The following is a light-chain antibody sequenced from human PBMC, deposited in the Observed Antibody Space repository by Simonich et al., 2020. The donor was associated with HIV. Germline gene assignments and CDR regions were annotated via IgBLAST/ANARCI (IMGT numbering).Light chain of an antibody. CDR2: CAS. V-gene: IGKV4-1*01. CDR1: QSVLYSSNNKNY. CDR3: QQYYSTPPT. J-gene: IGKJ1*01. Sequence: DIVMTQYPDSLAVSLGERATINCKSSQSVLYSSNNKNYLAWYQQKPGQPPKLLIYCASTRESGIPDRFSGSGSGTDFTLTISSLQAEDVAVYYCQQYYSTPPTFGQGTKVEIK.